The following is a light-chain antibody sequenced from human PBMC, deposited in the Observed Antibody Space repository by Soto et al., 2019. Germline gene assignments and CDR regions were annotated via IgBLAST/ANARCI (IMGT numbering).Light chain of an antibody. CDR1: QSVSSS. Sequence: EIVLTQSPATLSLSPGETATLSCRASQSVSSSLAWYQQKPGQTPRLLIYDASNRATGIPARFSGSGSGTDFTPTVRSLEPEDFAVYYCQQRSSWPLTFGGATKVEIK. V-gene: IGKV3-11*01. CDR3: QQRSSWPLT. CDR2: DAS. J-gene: IGKJ4*01.